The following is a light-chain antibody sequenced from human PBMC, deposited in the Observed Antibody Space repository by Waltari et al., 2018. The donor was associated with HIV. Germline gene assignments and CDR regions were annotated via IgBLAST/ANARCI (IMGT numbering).Light chain of an antibody. Sequence: QSALTQPASVSGSPGQSITISCTGTSSAVGSYNVVSWYQQHPGKAPKLMIYEVSKRPSGVSNRFSGSKSGNTASLTISGLQAEDEADYHCCSYAGSSTYVVFGGGTKLTVL. V-gene: IGLV2-23*02. J-gene: IGLJ2*01. CDR2: EVS. CDR1: SSAVGSYNV. CDR3: CSYAGSSTYVV.